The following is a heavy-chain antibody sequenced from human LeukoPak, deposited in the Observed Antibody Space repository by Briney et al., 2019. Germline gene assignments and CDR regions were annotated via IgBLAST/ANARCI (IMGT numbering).Heavy chain of an antibody. CDR2: MNPSSGNT. V-gene: IGHV1-8*01. J-gene: IGHJ5*02. CDR1: GYTFTTYD. Sequence: ASVKVSCKASGYTFTTYDINWVRPATGQGLGWMGWMNPSSGNTGYAQKVQGRVTMTRDTSISTAYMELSSLRSEDTAVYYCARGRTSWYGTNNWFDPWGQGTLVTVSS. CDR3: ARGRTSWYGTNNWFDP. D-gene: IGHD6-13*01.